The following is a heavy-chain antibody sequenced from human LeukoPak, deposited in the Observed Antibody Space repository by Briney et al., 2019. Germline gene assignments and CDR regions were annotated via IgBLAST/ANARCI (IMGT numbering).Heavy chain of an antibody. CDR3: ARVGGDYETDFDY. J-gene: IGHJ4*02. CDR2: INTDGSST. CDR1: GFTFSSYW. V-gene: IGHV3-74*01. Sequence: GGSLRLSCAASGFTFSSYWMHWVRQAPGKGLVWVSRINTDGSSTSYADSVKGRFTISRDNAKNTLYLQMSSLGAEDTAVYYCARVGGDYETDFDYWGQGTLVTVSS. D-gene: IGHD1-26*01.